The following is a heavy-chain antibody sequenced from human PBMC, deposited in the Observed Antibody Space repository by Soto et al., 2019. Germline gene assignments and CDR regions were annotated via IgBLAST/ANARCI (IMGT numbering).Heavy chain of an antibody. CDR3: ARDLSSGYDSYYFVY. Sequence: SETLSLTCSVSGYLISSGYYWGWVRQTPGKGLEWLGSIDYSGRTYKNPSLKSRVSASVDLSKNQFSLNLRSVTAADTALYFCARDLSSGYDSYYFVYWGQGTLVTVSS. D-gene: IGHD3-22*01. J-gene: IGHJ4*02. V-gene: IGHV4-38-2*02. CDR2: IDYSGRT. CDR1: GYLISSGYY.